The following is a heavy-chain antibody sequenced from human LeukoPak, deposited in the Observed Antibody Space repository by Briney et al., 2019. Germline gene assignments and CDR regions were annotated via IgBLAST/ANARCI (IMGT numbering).Heavy chain of an antibody. D-gene: IGHD5-18*01. CDR3: ARGSDSYGYPYYYYYYLVV. V-gene: IGHV4-59*11. CDR1: DVSISSHS. J-gene: IGHJ6*03. CDR2: ISNTGGT. Sequence: SETLSPTCSVSDVSISSHSWSWIRQPPGGGLESIGYISNTGGTNYNPSLKSRVTISVDTSKNEVSLKVTSLTAADTAVYYCARGSDSYGYPYYYYYYLVVWGEEPAVTVSS.